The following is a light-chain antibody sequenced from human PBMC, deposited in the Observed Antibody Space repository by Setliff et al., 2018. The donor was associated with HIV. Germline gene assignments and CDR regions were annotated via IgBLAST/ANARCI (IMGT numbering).Light chain of an antibody. CDR1: SSNIGSYS. CDR2: FNN. CDR3: ASWDDSLDGWV. V-gene: IGLV1-44*01. J-gene: IGLJ3*02. Sequence: QSVLTQPPSASGTPGQRVTISCSGGSSNIGSYSVNWYQQLPGRAPKVLIYFNNHRPSGVPARFSGSKSGTSASLAISGLQSEDEADYYCASWDDSLDGWVFGGGTK.